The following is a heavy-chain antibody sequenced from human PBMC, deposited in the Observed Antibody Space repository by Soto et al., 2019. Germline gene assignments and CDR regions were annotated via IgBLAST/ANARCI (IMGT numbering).Heavy chain of an antibody. CDR2: INPNNGGA. D-gene: IGHD5-18*01. J-gene: IGHJ3*02. Sequence: ASVKVSCKASGYTFTGFYLHWVREAPGQGLEWMGWINPNNGGATYAQKFQGRVAMTRDTSISTAYMELSSLRSDDTAVYYCARVRIQLWDDAFDIWGQGTVVTVSS. V-gene: IGHV1-2*02. CDR3: ARVRIQLWDDAFDI. CDR1: GYTFTGFY.